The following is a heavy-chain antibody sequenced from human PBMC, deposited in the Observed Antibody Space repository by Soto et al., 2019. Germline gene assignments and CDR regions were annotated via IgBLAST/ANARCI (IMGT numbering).Heavy chain of an antibody. Sequence: QVQLVQSGAEVKKPGASVKVSCKASGYTFSNYGISWVRQGPGQGLEWMGWISGYNGNTHYEEKVQDRIKMTTDTSTSTTYLELRSLRSDDTAVYFCATGRGYHGDDQYYYFDMGVWGQGTTVTVSS. CDR2: ISGYNGNT. D-gene: IGHD5-12*01. V-gene: IGHV1-18*01. CDR1: GYTFSNYG. CDR3: ATGRGYHGDDQYYYFDMGV. J-gene: IGHJ6*02.